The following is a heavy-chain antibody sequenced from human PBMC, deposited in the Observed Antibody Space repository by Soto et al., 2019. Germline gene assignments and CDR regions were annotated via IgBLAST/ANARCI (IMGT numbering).Heavy chain of an antibody. CDR3: ARLEERPRDY. CDR1: GFTFSSYS. CDR2: ISSSSSTI. Sequence: GGSLKLSCAASGFTFSSYSMNWVRQAPGKGLEWVSYISSSSSTIYYADSVKGRFTISRDNAKNSLYLQMNSLRAEDTAVYYCARLEERPRDYWGQGTLVTVSS. V-gene: IGHV3-48*01. D-gene: IGHD1-26*01. J-gene: IGHJ4*02.